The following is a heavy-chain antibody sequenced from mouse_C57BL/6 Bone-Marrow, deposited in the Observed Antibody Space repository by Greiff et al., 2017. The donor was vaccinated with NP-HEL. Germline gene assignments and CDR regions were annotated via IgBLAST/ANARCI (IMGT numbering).Heavy chain of an antibody. J-gene: IGHJ2*01. CDR2: IVPENGDT. CDR1: GFNIKDDY. Sequence: EVQLQQSGAELVRPGASVKLSCTASGFNIKDDYMHWVKQRPEQGLEWIGWIVPENGDTEYASKFQGKATITADKSSNTAYLQLSSLTSEDTAVYYCILYSEGYYFDYWGQGTTLTVSS. CDR3: ILYSEGYYFDY. D-gene: IGHD3-3*01. V-gene: IGHV14-4*01.